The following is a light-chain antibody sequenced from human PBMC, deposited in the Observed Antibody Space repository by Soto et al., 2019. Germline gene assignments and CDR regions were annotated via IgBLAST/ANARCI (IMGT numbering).Light chain of an antibody. CDR1: SSDVGNYNY. CDR2: EVF. Sequence: ALTQPPSASGSPGQSVTISCTGTSSDVGNYNYVSWYQQHPGKAPKLMIYEVFKRPSGVPDRFSGSKSGNTASLTVSGLQAEDEADYYCSSYAGSNNYVFGTGTKLTVL. CDR3: SSYAGSNNYV. J-gene: IGLJ1*01. V-gene: IGLV2-8*01.